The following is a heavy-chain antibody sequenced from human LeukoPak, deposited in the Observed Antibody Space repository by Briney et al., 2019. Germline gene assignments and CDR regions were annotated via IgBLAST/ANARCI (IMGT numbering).Heavy chain of an antibody. CDR2: IRYDGSNK. J-gene: IGHJ6*03. CDR1: GFTFSSYG. D-gene: IGHD1-26*01. Sequence: PGGSLRLSCAASGFTFSSYGMHWVRQAPGKGLEWVAFIRYDGSNKYYADSVKGRFTISRDNSKNTLFLQMNSLRAEDTAVYYCAKSGTNYYYYYMDVWGKGTTVTVSS. V-gene: IGHV3-30*02. CDR3: AKSGTNYYYYYMDV.